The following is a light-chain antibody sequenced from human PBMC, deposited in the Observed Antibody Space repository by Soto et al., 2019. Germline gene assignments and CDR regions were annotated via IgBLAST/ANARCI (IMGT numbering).Light chain of an antibody. CDR2: GAS. J-gene: IGKJ1*01. Sequence: EIVMTQSPVTLAVSPGERATLSCRASQSVRSNLAWYQQKPGQAPRLLIFGASTRATGIPARFSGSGYGTEFTLTISSLQSEDFVVYYCQQYNNWPRTFGQGTKVEIK. CDR1: QSVRSN. CDR3: QQYNNWPRT. V-gene: IGKV3-15*01.